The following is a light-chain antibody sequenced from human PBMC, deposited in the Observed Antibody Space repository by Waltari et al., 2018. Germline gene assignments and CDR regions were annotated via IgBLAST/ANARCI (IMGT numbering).Light chain of an antibody. CDR2: DEN. CDR3: NTRDISGDHLV. Sequence: SSEMTQEPAVSVALGQTVRITCQGGGLRTFYANWYQQKPGQAPLLVTYDENNRPPGVPDRFSGSRSGDTASLTISGAQAEDEADYYCNTRDISGDHLVFGSGTKVTVL. V-gene: IGLV3-19*01. CDR1: GLRTFY. J-gene: IGLJ1*01.